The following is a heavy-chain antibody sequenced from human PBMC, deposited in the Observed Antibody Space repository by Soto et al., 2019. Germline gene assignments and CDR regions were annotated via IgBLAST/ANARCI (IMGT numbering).Heavy chain of an antibody. CDR2: ISSSTSFI. D-gene: IGHD3-22*01. CDR3: ASGFYERIGFYADS. J-gene: IGHJ4*02. V-gene: IGHV3-21*04. Sequence: ELHLVESGGGLVKPGGSLRLSCAASELTFSSYGMNWVRQAPGKGLEWVSAISSSTSFIHYADSVKGRFTISRDNAKKSLYLPMDSLRAEETAMYYCASGFYERIGFYADSWGQGALVTVSS. CDR1: ELTFSSYG.